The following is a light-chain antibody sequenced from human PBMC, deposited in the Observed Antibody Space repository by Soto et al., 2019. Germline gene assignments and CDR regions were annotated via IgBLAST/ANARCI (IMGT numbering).Light chain of an antibody. Sequence: NTESPAPLSVSPGETAPLSCRASHSVGTKLAWYQQRPGQAPRLLISDASTRANSISARFSGSGSVTQFTLTISSLQSDDIALYHCHLYRKCPQTFG. CDR3: HLYRKCPQT. CDR1: HSVGTK. J-gene: IGKJ1*01. CDR2: DAS. V-gene: IGKV3-15*01.